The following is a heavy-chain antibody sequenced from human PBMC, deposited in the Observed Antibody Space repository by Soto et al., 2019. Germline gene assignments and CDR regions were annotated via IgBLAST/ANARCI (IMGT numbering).Heavy chain of an antibody. D-gene: IGHD1-7*01. J-gene: IGHJ4*02. CDR3: ARSGTGTTEYMDY. CDR2: IWYDGSNK. V-gene: IGHV3-33*01. CDR1: GFTFSSYG. Sequence: GGSLRLSCAASGFTFSSYGMRWVRQAPGKGLEWVAVIWYDGSNKYYADSVKGRFTISRDNSKNTLYLQMNSLRAEDTAVYYCARSGTGTTEYMDYWGQGTLVTVSS.